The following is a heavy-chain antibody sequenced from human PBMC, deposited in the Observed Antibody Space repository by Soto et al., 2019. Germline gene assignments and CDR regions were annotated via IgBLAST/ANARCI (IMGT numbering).Heavy chain of an antibody. Sequence: ASVKVSCKASDYIFTNFYIHWVRQSPGQGLQWMGTMNPSGTTGSAQKFQGRVTMTRDTSTSTVYMELSGLRSEDSAVYYCARGTRPRFDYWGQGTQVTVSS. CDR1: DYIFTNFY. CDR3: ARGTRPRFDY. J-gene: IGHJ4*02. V-gene: IGHV1-46*01. D-gene: IGHD2-2*01. CDR2: MNPSGTT.